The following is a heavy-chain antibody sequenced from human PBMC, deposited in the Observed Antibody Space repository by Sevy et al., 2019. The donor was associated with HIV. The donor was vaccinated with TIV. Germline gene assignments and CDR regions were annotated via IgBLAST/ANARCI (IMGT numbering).Heavy chain of an antibody. CDR3: ARVPTYYYGSSTYFDY. CDR1: GFSFSSYG. CDR2: IGVYNGNS. D-gene: IGHD3-10*01. J-gene: IGHJ4*02. V-gene: IGHV1-18*01. Sequence: VSVKVSCKASGFSFSSYGFTWVRQAPGQGLEWMGWIGVYNGNSNSAQRLQGRVTLTTDTSTSTVYMELSGLKSDDTAVYYCARVPTYYYGSSTYFDYWGQGTPVTVSS.